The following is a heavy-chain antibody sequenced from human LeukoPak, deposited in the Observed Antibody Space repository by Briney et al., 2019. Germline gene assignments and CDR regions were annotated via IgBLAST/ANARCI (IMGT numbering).Heavy chain of an antibody. J-gene: IGHJ6*02. D-gene: IGHD3-10*01. CDR2: ISGSSGGI. CDR3: AKDLTMVRGLYYYYGMDV. V-gene: IGHV3-23*01. Sequence: GGSLRLSCAASGFTFANYPMGWVRQAPGKGLEWVSVISGSSGGIKYADSVRGRFTISRDNSKNTLYLQMNSLRAEDTAVYYCAKDLTMVRGLYYYYGMDVWGQGTTVTVSS. CDR1: GFTFANYP.